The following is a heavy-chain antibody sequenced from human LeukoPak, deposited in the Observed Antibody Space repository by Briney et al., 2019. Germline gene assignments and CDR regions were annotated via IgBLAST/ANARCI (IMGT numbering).Heavy chain of an antibody. V-gene: IGHV3-21*01. J-gene: IGHJ5*02. Sequence: PGGSLRLSCAASGITFSSYSINWVRPAPGKGLEWVSSINSSSSYIYYADSVKGRFTISRDNAKNSLYLQMNSLRAEDTAVYYCARGMRGDWFDPWGQGTLVTVSS. CDR1: GITFSSYS. CDR3: ARGMRGDWFDP. CDR2: INSSSSYI. D-gene: IGHD3-16*01.